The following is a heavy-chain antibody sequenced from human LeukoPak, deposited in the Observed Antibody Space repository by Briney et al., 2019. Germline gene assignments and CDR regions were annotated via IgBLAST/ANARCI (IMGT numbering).Heavy chain of an antibody. D-gene: IGHD3-10*01. CDR2: IGGSGGST. CDR3: AKDSHLGRGDYFDY. V-gene: IGHV3-23*01. CDR1: GFPFSSYA. Sequence: GGSLRFSCAASGFPFSSYAMSWVRKAPGKGLNWASAIGGSGGSTDYADSVKGRFTTSRDNSKNTLYLQMNSLRAEDTAVYYCAKDSHLGRGDYFDYWGQGTLVTVSS. J-gene: IGHJ4*02.